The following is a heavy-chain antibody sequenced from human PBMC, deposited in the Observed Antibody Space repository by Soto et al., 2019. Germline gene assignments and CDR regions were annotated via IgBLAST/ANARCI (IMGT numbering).Heavy chain of an antibody. CDR1: GLTVSNAY. J-gene: IGHJ6*02. CDR2: IYDNGTT. D-gene: IGHD3-10*01. Sequence: PGGSLRLSCAASGLTVSNAYMAWVRQAPGMGLEWVSVIYDNGTTYYEDPVKGGFTISRESSSNTLSLQMDSLRAEDTAVYYCVRPLPSGRNYGLDVWGQGTTVTVSS. CDR3: VRPLPSGRNYGLDV. V-gene: IGHV3-66*04.